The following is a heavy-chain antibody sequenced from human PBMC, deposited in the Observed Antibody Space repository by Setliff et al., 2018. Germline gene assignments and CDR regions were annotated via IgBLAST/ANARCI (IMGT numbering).Heavy chain of an antibody. V-gene: IGHV1-2*02. CDR1: GYPFTGYY. CDR2: TNHNSGGT. Sequence: ASVKVSCKASGYPFTGYYMHWVRQAPGQGLEWMGWTNHNSGGTNYAQKFQGRVTMTRDTSISTAYMELSRLRSDDTAVYYCARADDYGDYETADYWGQGTLVTVSS. J-gene: IGHJ4*02. CDR3: ARADDYGDYETADY. D-gene: IGHD4-17*01.